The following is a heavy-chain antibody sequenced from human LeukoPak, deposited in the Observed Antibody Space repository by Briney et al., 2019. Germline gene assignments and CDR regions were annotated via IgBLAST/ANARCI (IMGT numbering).Heavy chain of an antibody. CDR2: ISWNGDSI. CDR1: GFTFSSYN. J-gene: IGHJ4*02. V-gene: IGHV3-9*01. D-gene: IGHD6-13*01. Sequence: SLRLSCAASGFTFSSYNMNWVRQAPGKGLEWVSGISWNGDSIGYADSVRGRFTISRDNAKNSLYLQMNSLRPEDTALYFCAKDRFIQAAGQHYFDYWGQGTVVTVSS. CDR3: AKDRFIQAAGQHYFDY.